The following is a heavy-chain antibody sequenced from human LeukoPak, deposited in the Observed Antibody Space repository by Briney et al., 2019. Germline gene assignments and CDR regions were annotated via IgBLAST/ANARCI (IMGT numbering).Heavy chain of an antibody. J-gene: IGHJ4*02. D-gene: IGHD3-16*01. CDR2: SNAANGNT. V-gene: IGHV1-3*02. CDR1: GYTFTGYA. CDR3: ARGIHSGACITAY. Sequence: ASVKVSCKASGYTFTGYAIHWVRQAPGQRLEWMGWSNAANGNTDYSPEFQGRVSITRDTSASTAYMELTSLTSEDMAIYYCARGIHSGACITAYWGQGTLSTVPS.